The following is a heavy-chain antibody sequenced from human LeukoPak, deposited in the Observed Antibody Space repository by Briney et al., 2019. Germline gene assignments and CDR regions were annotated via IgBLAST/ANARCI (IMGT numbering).Heavy chain of an antibody. Sequence: PETLSLTCAVYGGSFSGYYWSWIRQPPGKGLEWIGEINHSGSTNYNPSLNSRVTISVDTSKNHFSLKLRSVTAADTAVYYCARQRGSDYYHYYYMDVWGKGTTVTVSS. D-gene: IGHD1-26*01. J-gene: IGHJ6*03. CDR3: ARQRGSDYYHYYYMDV. CDR2: INHSGST. V-gene: IGHV4-34*01. CDR1: GGSFSGYY.